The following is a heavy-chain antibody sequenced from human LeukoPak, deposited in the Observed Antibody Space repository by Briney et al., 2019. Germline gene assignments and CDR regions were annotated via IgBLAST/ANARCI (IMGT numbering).Heavy chain of an antibody. D-gene: IGHD2-15*01. V-gene: IGHV4-34*01. J-gene: IGHJ6*03. CDR3: ARGQIVVVVAGPYYYYYMDV. Sequence: PSETLSLTCAVYGGAFRGYYWSWIRQPPGKGLEGIGEINHSGSTNYNPSLESRVTISVDTSKKQSSLKPSSVTAADTAVYYCARGQIVVVVAGPYYYYYMDVWGKGTTVTVSS. CDR1: GGAFRGYY. CDR2: INHSGST.